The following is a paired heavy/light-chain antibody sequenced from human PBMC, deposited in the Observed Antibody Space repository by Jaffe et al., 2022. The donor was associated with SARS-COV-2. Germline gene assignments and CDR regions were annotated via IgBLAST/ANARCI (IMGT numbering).Heavy chain of an antibody. CDR1: GFTFTTYW. J-gene: IGHJ4*02. Sequence: EVHLVESGGDLVQPGGSLKLSCAASGFTFTTYWIHWVRQVPGKGPVWVSRIFTDDTQTAYADSVKGRFTITRDNTKNTVYLQMNNLRVDDTATYHCVRDRPFWDWGRGTLVTVSS. CDR3: VRDRPFWD. V-gene: IGHV3-74*01. CDR2: IFTDDTQT. D-gene: IGHD3-3*01.
Light chain of an antibody. CDR3: NSYTDSGTWV. CDR2: DVT. J-gene: IGLJ3*02. V-gene: IGLV2-14*03. CDR1: SRDIGAFNY. Sequence: QSALTQPASMSGSPGQSITISCAGTSRDIGAFNYVSWFQHHPGKVPKVLISDVTDRPSGASDRFSGSKSGNTAYLTIHGLQPGDEADYYCNSYTDSGTWVFGGGTALTVL.